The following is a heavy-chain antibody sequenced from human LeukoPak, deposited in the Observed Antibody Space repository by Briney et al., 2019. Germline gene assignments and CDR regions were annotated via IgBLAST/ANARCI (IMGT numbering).Heavy chain of an antibody. V-gene: IGHV3-23*01. CDR1: GFTFSSYA. CDR2: ISGSGGST. Sequence: PGGSLRLSCAASGFTFSSYAMSWVRQAPGKGLEWVSAISGSGGSTYYADSVKGRFTISRDNSKNTLYLQMNSLRAEDTAVYYCAKLGFTPSVYQPSYYMDVWGKGTTVTVS. CDR3: AKLGFTPSVYQPSYYMDV. J-gene: IGHJ6*03. D-gene: IGHD2-2*01.